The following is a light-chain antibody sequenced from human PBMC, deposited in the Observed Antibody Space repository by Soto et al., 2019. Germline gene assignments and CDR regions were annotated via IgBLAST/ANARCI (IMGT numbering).Light chain of an antibody. V-gene: IGKV1-5*01. Sequence: DIQMTQSPSTLSASVGDRVTITCRASHSISIWLAWYQQKPGKAPELLIYDASTLESGVPSRFSGSGSGTDFTLTISSLQPDDFATYYCQQYNNYWAFGQGTKVDIK. CDR2: DAS. J-gene: IGKJ1*01. CDR1: HSISIW. CDR3: QQYNNYWA.